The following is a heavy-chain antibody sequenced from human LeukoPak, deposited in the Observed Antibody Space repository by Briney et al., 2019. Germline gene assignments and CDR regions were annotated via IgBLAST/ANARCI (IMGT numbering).Heavy chain of an antibody. CDR1: GGTFSSYA. V-gene: IGHV1-69*01. Sequence: ASVKVSCTASGGTFSSYAISWVRQAPGQGLEWMGGIIPIFGTANYAQKFQGRVTITADESTSTAYMELSSLRSEDTAVYYCARGVYYDILTGYPSPYYFDYWGQGTLVTVSS. D-gene: IGHD3-9*01. CDR2: IIPIFGTA. CDR3: ARGVYYDILTGYPSPYYFDY. J-gene: IGHJ4*02.